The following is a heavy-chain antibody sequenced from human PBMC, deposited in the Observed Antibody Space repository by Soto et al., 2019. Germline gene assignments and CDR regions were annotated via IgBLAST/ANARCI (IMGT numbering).Heavy chain of an antibody. J-gene: IGHJ4*02. CDR3: ARTRTDTSSSFDH. CDR1: RDSISHGDYY. D-gene: IGHD6-6*01. V-gene: IGHV4-31*03. CDR2: VTHSGSS. Sequence: QVQLQESGPGLVRPSQTLSLTCTVSRDSISHGDYYWSWIRQHAGKGLEWIGYVTHSGSSFYNPSLQSRVIISVDTSKNQFALKLTPVTAADTAVYYCARTRTDTSSSFDHWGQGTLVTVSS.